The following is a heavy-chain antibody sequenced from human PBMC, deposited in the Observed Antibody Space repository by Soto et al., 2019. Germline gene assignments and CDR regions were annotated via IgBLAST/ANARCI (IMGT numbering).Heavy chain of an antibody. V-gene: IGHV3-9*01. CDR1: GFTFDDYA. J-gene: IGHJ4*02. CDR3: AKDMVQEPDYYFDY. CDR2: ISWNSGSI. Sequence: PGGSLRLSCAASGFTFDDYAMHWVRQAPGKGLEWVSGISWNSGSIGYADSVKGRFTISRDNAKNSLYLQMNSLRAEDTALYYCAKDMVQEPDYYFDYWGQGTLVTVSS.